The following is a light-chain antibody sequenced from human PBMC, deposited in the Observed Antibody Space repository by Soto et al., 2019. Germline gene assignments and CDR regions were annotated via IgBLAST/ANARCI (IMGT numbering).Light chain of an antibody. V-gene: IGKV1-5*03. CDR1: QSISSW. J-gene: IGKJ5*01. CDR2: KAS. Sequence: DIQMTQSPSTLSASVGDRVTITCRASQSISSWLAWYQQKPGKAPKLLIYKASSLKSGDPSRFSGSRSGTEFTLTVSSLQPDDFATDYWQQYSSYPSITCGRGTRLDIK. CDR3: QQYSSYPSIT.